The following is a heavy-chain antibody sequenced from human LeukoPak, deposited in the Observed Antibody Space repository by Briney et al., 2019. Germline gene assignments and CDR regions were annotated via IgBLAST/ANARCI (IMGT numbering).Heavy chain of an antibody. J-gene: IGHJ5*02. CDR3: ARSHYYDSSGYPNWFDP. Sequence: PGGSLRLSCAASGFTFSSYGMHWVRQAPGMGLEWVAVIWYDGSNKYYADSVKGRFTISRDNSKNTLYLQMNSLRAEDTAVYYCARSHYYDSSGYPNWFDPWGQGTLVTVSS. V-gene: IGHV3-33*01. D-gene: IGHD3-22*01. CDR1: GFTFSSYG. CDR2: IWYDGSNK.